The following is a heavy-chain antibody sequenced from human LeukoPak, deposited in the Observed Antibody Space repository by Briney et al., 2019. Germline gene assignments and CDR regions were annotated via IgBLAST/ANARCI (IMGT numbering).Heavy chain of an antibody. CDR3: ARDSGTTGEVKFDP. V-gene: IGHV4-38-2*02. J-gene: IGHJ5*02. Sequence: SETLSLTCTVSGYSISSGYYWDWIRQPPGKGLEWIGSIYHSGSTYYNPSLKSRVTISVDTSKNQFSLKLMSVTAADTAVYYCARDSGTTGEVKFDPWGQGTLVTVSS. CDR2: IYHSGST. D-gene: IGHD3-10*01. CDR1: GYSISSGYY.